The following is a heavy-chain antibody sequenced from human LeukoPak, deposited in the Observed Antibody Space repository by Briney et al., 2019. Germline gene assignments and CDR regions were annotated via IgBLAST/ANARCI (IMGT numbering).Heavy chain of an antibody. CDR3: ARVQVGATRGFDY. Sequence: SETLSLTCTVSGGSISSYYWSWIRQPPGKGLEWIGYIYYSGSTYYNPSLKSRVTISVDTSKNQFSLKLSSVTAADTAVYYCARVQVGATRGFDYWGQGTLVTVSS. J-gene: IGHJ4*02. CDR1: GGSISSYY. V-gene: IGHV4-59*12. CDR2: IYYSGST. D-gene: IGHD1-26*01.